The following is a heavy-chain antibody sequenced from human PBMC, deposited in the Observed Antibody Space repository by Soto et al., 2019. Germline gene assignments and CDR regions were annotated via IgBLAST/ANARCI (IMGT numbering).Heavy chain of an antibody. CDR3: ARAKREYSGYDPHPHYYLDV. D-gene: IGHD5-12*01. CDR1: GYTFTSYY. J-gene: IGHJ6*03. Sequence: ASVKVSCKASGYTFTSYYMHWVRPAPGQGLEWMGIINPSGGSTSYAQKFQGRVTMTRDTSTSTVYMELSSLRSEDTAVYYCARAKREYSGYDPHPHYYLDVWGKGTTVTVSS. CDR2: INPSGGST. V-gene: IGHV1-46*01.